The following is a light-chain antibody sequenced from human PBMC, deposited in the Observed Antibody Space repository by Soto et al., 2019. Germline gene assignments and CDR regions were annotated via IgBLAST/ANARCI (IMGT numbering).Light chain of an antibody. J-gene: IGKJ2*01. CDR2: DAS. V-gene: IGKV1-5*01. CDR1: QSISSW. Sequence: DIQMTQSPSTLSASVGDRVTITCRASQSISSWLAWYQQKPGKAPKLLIYDASSLESGVPSRFSGSGSGTEFTLTISSLQPDDFATYYCQQYNSYNTCGQGTKLEIK. CDR3: QQYNSYNT.